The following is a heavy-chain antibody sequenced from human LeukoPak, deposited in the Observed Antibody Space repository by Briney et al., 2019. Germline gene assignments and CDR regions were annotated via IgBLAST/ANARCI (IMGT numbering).Heavy chain of an antibody. CDR1: GLTFSTYF. Sequence: GGSLRLSCAASGLTFSTYFMHWVRQAPGKGLEWVADIPSDGIHTFSEESVKGRFTISRDNSKNTLYLQMNSLRAEDTAVYFCARERQDTILHSGAFDIWGQGTMVTVSS. J-gene: IGHJ3*02. CDR3: ARERQDTILHSGAFDI. D-gene: IGHD2-21*01. V-gene: IGHV3-30-3*01. CDR2: IPSDGIHT.